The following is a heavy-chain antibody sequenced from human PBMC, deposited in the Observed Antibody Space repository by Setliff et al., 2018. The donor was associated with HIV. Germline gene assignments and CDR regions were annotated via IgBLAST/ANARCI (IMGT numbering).Heavy chain of an antibody. Sequence: SVKVSCKASGFTFTNSAMQWVRQARGQRLEWIGWIVVGSYNANYAQKFQERVTITRDLSTSTAYMELSSLRSEDTAVYYCAAASNRRVRGVNLHYYYYMDVWGKGTTVTVSS. CDR1: GFTFTNSA. CDR2: IVVGSYNA. V-gene: IGHV1-58*02. D-gene: IGHD3-10*01. CDR3: AAASNRRVRGVNLHYYYYMDV. J-gene: IGHJ6*03.